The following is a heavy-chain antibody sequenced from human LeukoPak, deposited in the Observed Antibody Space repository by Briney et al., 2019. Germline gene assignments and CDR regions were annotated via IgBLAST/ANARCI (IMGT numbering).Heavy chain of an antibody. CDR1: GDSVSSNTAS. CDR3: ARDFDY. V-gene: IGHV6-1*01. J-gene: IGHJ4*02. Sequence: SQTLSLTCAISGDSVSSNTASWNWIRQSPSRGLEWLGRTYYRSEWYYDYAVSVKSRMTINPDTSRNQFSLQLNSVIPVDRAVYYCARDFDYWGQGTLVTVSS. CDR2: TYYRSEWYY.